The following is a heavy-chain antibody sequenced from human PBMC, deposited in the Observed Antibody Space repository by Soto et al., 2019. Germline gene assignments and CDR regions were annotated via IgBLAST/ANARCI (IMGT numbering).Heavy chain of an antibody. CDR2: IYYSGST. D-gene: IGHD3-16*01. Sequence: QLQLQESGPGLVKPSETLSLICSVSGGSISSNNYYWGWIRQPPGKGLEWIGSIYYSGSTFYNPSLKSRLTISMDTSKNHFSLKLNSVTAADTAVNYCATEETGPFGGAQVYWGQGTLVTVSS. CDR3: ATEETGPFGGAQVY. J-gene: IGHJ4*02. CDR1: GGSISSNNYY. V-gene: IGHV4-39*01.